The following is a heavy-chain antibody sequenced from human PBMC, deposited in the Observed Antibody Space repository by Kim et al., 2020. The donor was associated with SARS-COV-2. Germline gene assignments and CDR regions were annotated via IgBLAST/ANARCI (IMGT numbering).Heavy chain of an antibody. CDR2: IYYSGST. CDR3: ARLSLIAAAGDRQWYFDL. J-gene: IGHJ2*01. V-gene: IGHV4-39*01. CDR1: GGSISSSSYY. D-gene: IGHD6-13*01. Sequence: SETLSLTCTVSGGSISSSSYYWGWIRQPPGKGLEWIGSIYYSGSTYYNPSLKSRVTISVDTSKNQFSLKLSSVTAADTAVYYCARLSLIAAAGDRQWYFDLWGRGTLVTVSS.